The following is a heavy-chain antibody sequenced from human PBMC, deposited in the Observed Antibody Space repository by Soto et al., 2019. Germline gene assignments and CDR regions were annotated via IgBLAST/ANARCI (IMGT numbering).Heavy chain of an antibody. CDR3: ARANSGYDFSALFNY. CDR1: GFTFSSYW. J-gene: IGHJ4*02. CDR2: INSDGSST. Sequence: GALRLSCAASGFTFSSYWMHWVRQAPGKGLVWVSRINSDGSSTSYADSVKGRFTISRDNAKNTLYLQMNSLRAEDTAVYYCARANSGYDFSALFNYWGQGTLVTVSS. V-gene: IGHV3-74*01. D-gene: IGHD5-12*01.